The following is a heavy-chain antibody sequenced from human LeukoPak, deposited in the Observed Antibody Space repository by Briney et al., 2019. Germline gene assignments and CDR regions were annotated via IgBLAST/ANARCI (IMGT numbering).Heavy chain of an antibody. Sequence: SETLSLTCSVYGGSFSGYYWSWIRQTPGKGLEWIGEINHTGSTNYNPSLKSRVTISVDTSKNQFSLKLSSVTAADTAVYCCARGYYSSGWFDYWGQGTLVTVSS. J-gene: IGHJ4*02. D-gene: IGHD6-19*01. CDR3: ARGYYSSGWFDY. CDR1: GGSFSGYY. V-gene: IGHV4-34*01. CDR2: INHTGST.